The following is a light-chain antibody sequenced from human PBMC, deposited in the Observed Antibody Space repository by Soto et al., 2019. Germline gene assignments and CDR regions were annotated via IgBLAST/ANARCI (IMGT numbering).Light chain of an antibody. CDR3: CSYAGSYTYV. V-gene: IGLV2-11*01. CDR2: DVS. J-gene: IGLJ1*01. CDR1: SSVVGGYNY. Sequence: QSVLTQPRSVSGSPGQPVTISCTGTSSVVGGYNYVSWYQQHPGKAPKLMIYDVSERPSGVPDRFSGSQSGNTASLTISGLQAEDEAEYYCCSYAGSYTYVFGTGTKVTVL.